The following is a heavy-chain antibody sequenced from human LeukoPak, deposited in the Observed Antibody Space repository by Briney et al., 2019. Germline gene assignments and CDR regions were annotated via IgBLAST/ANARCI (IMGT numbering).Heavy chain of an antibody. V-gene: IGHV4-34*01. Sequence: SETLSLTCAVYGGSFSGYYWSWIRRPPGKGLEWIGEINHSGSTNYNPSLKSRVTISVDTSKNQFSLKLSSVTAADTAVYYCARVRSGWYDYWGQGTLVTVSS. CDR3: ARVRSGWYDY. CDR2: INHSGST. J-gene: IGHJ4*02. D-gene: IGHD6-19*01. CDR1: GGSFSGYY.